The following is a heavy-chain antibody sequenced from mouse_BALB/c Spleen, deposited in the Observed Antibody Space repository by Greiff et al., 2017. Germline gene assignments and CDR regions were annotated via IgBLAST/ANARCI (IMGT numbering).Heavy chain of an antibody. D-gene: IGHD1-1*02. Sequence: EVKLVESGGGLVQPGGSLRLSCATSGFTFTDYYMSWVRQPPGKALEWLGFIRNKANGYTTEYSASVKGRFTISRDNSQSILYLQMNTLRAEDSATYYCARELSDAMDYWGQGTSVTVSS. CDR1: GFTFTDYY. V-gene: IGHV7-3*02. J-gene: IGHJ4*01. CDR2: IRNKANGYTT. CDR3: ARELSDAMDY.